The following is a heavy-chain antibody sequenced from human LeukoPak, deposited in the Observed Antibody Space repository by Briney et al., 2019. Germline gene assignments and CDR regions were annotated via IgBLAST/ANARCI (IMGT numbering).Heavy chain of an antibody. CDR1: GFTFSSYA. CDR2: ISGSGGST. J-gene: IGHJ4*02. Sequence: PGGSLRLSCAASGFTFSSYAMSWVRQAPGKGLEWVSAISGSGGSTYYADSVKGRFTISRDNSKNTLYLQMNSLRAEDTAVYYCVTTGLDWLYYFDYWGQGTLVTVSS. CDR3: VTTGLDWLYYFDY. V-gene: IGHV3-23*01. D-gene: IGHD3-9*01.